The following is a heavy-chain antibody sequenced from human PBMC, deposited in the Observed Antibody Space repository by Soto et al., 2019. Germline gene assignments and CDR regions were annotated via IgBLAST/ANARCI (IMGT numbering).Heavy chain of an antibody. J-gene: IGHJ4*02. D-gene: IGHD5-18*01. Sequence: QPGGSLRLSCAASGFTFSSYAMSWVRQAPGKGLEWVSAISGSGGSTYYADSVKGRFTISRDNSKNTLYLQMNSLRAEDTAVYYCAKDLQTWIHSSILISFDYWGQGTLVTVSS. CDR1: GFTFSSYA. CDR2: ISGSGGST. V-gene: IGHV3-23*01. CDR3: AKDLQTWIHSSILISFDY.